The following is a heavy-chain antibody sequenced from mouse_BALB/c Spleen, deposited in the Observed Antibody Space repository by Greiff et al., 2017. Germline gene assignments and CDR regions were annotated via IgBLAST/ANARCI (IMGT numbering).Heavy chain of an antibody. CDR2: IYPGNVNT. J-gene: IGHJ4*01. V-gene: IGHV1S56*01. D-gene: IGHD2-3*01. CDR1: GYTFTSYY. CDR3: ARSPYDGYYVDY. Sequence: QVQLQQSGPELVKPGASVRISCKASGYTFTSYYIHWVKQRPGQGLEWIGWIYPGNVNTKYNEKFKGKATLTADKSSSTAYMQLSSLTSEDSAVYFCARSPYDGYYVDYWGQGTSVTVSS.